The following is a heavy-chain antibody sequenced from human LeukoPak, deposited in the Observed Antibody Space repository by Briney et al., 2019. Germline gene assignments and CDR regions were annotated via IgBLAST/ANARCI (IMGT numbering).Heavy chain of an antibody. D-gene: IGHD4-17*01. J-gene: IGHJ3*02. CDR2: INPNSGGT. CDR3: ARDWEDGDYWDAFDI. V-gene: IGHV1-2*02. Sequence: ASVKVSCKASGYTFTGYYMHWVRQAPGQGLEWMGWINPNSGGTNYAQKFQGRVTMTRDTAISTAYMELSRLRSGDTAVYYCARDWEDGDYWDAFDIWGQGTMVTVSS. CDR1: GYTFTGYY.